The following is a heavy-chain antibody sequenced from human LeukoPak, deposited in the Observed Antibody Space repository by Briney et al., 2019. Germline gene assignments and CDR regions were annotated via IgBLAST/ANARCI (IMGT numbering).Heavy chain of an antibody. CDR2: IYYSGST. Sequence: SETLSLTCIVSGGSISSSSYYWGWIRQPPGKGLEWIGSIYYSGSTYYNPSLKSRVTISVDTSKNQFSLKLSSVTAADTAVYYCARDHGPLPQGRFDPWGQGTLVTVSS. CDR3: ARDHGPLPQGRFDP. V-gene: IGHV4-39*02. J-gene: IGHJ5*02. CDR1: GGSISSSSYY.